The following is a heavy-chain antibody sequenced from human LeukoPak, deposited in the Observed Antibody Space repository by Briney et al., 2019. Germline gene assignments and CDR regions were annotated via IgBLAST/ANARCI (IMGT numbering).Heavy chain of an antibody. Sequence: GASVKVSCKASGYTFTDYDINWVRQATGQGLEWMGWINPNSGGTNYAQKFQGRVTMTRDTSISTAYMELSRLRSDDTAVYYCARGDGIQLWLLDYWGQGTLVTVSS. CDR2: INPNSGGT. CDR3: ARGDGIQLWLLDY. CDR1: GYTFTDYD. V-gene: IGHV1-2*02. J-gene: IGHJ4*02. D-gene: IGHD5-18*01.